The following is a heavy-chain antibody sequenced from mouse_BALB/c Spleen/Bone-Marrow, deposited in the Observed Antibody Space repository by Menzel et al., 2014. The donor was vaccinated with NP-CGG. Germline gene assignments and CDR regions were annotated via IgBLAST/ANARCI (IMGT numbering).Heavy chain of an antibody. CDR1: GFTFXSYG. J-gene: IGHJ2*01. V-gene: IGHV5-6*01. CDR2: ISSGGSYT. Sequence: EVQLVESGGDLVKPGGSLKLSCAASGFTFXSYGMSWVRQTPDKRLGWVATISSGGSYTYYPDSVKGRFTISRDNAKNALYLQMSSLKSEDTAMYYCARPTTVVATGGSFDYWGQGTTLTFSS. D-gene: IGHD1-1*01. CDR3: ARPTTVVATGGSFDY.